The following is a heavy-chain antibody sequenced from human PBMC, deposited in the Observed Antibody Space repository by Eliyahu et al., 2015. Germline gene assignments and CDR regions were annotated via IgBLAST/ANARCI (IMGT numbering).Heavy chain of an antibody. V-gene: IGHV4-4*07. D-gene: IGHD3-9*01. CDR1: GGSISSYY. CDR2: IYTSGST. CDR3: ASGRGYDILTGYYF. J-gene: IGHJ4*02. Sequence: QVQLQESGPGLVKPSETLSLTCPVXGGSISSYYWSWIRQPAGKGLEWIGRIYTSGSTNYNPSLKSRVTMSVDTSKNQFSLKLSSVTAADTAVYYCASGRGYDILTGYYFWGQGTLVTVSS.